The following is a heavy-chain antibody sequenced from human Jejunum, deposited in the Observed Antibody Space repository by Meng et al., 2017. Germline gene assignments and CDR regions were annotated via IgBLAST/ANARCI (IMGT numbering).Heavy chain of an antibody. V-gene: IGHV4-34*01. CDR1: GGSSSGFY. J-gene: IGHJ4*02. Sequence: GPLQQWGAGLLKPSGTLSLTCAVYGGSSSGFYLSWIRQPPGKGLEWIGEIHPSGSTDYNPSLKSRLTISLDTSKNQFSLSLNSATAADTGIYYCTRGTDRAKSGDYWGQGTLVTVSS. CDR2: IHPSGST. CDR3: TRGTDRAKSGDY. D-gene: IGHD1-14*01.